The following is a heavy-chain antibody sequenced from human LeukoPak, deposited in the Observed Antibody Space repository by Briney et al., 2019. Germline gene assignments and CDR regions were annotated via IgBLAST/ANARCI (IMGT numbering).Heavy chain of an antibody. Sequence: GRSLRLSCVASGFNFNNNWMAWVRQAPGKGPELVAHINHDGRHTGYVDSVKGRFTISRDNAKSSLYLQLNSLRAEDTAMYYCAKYLSRAFDCWGQGSMITVSS. V-gene: IGHV3-7*01. CDR3: AKYLSRAFDC. CDR2: INHDGRHT. CDR1: GFNFNNNW. D-gene: IGHD2/OR15-2a*01. J-gene: IGHJ4*02.